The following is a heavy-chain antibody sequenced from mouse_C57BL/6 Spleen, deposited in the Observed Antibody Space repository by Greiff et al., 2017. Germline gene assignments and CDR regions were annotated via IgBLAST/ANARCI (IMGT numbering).Heavy chain of an antibody. D-gene: IGHD1-1*01. V-gene: IGHV1-82*01. Sequence: QVQLQQSGPELVKPGASVKISCKASGYAFSSSWMNWVKQRPGKGLEWIGRIYPGDGDTNYNGKFKGKDTLTADKSSSTAYMQLSSLTSEDSAVYFCARSSGYYGSSPYYYAMDYWGQGTSVTVSS. CDR1: GYAFSSSW. CDR3: ARSSGYYGSSPYYYAMDY. J-gene: IGHJ4*01. CDR2: IYPGDGDT.